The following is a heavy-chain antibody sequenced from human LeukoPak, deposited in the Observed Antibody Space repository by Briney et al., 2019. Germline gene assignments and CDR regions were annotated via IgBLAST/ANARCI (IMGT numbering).Heavy chain of an antibody. CDR1: GGSFSGYY. V-gene: IGHV4-59*08. Sequence: PSETLSLTCAVYGGSFSGYYWSWIRQPPGKGLEWIGYIYYSGSTNYNPSLKSRVTISVDTSKNQFSLKLSSVTAADTAVYYCARQGRGYCSGGSCYADWFDPWGQGTLVTVSS. J-gene: IGHJ5*02. CDR3: ARQGRGYCSGGSCYADWFDP. CDR2: IYYSGST. D-gene: IGHD2-15*01.